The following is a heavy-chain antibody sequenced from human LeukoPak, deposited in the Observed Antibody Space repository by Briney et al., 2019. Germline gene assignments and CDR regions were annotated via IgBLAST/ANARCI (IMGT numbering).Heavy chain of an antibody. D-gene: IGHD3-22*01. J-gene: IGHJ6*03. CDR1: GGSFSGYY. CDR3: ARHLTYYYDSSGYYYYYYYMDV. CDR2: INHSGST. Sequence: SETLSLTCAVYGGSFSGYYWSWIRQPPGKGLEWIGEINHSGSTNYNPSLKSRVTISVDTSKNQFSLKLSSVTAADTAVYYCARHLTYYYDSSGYYYYYYYMDVWGKGTAVTISS. V-gene: IGHV4-34*01.